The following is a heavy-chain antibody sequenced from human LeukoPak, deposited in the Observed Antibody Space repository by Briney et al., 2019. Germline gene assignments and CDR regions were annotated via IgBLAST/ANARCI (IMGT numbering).Heavy chain of an antibody. D-gene: IGHD2-15*01. V-gene: IGHV4-4*07. Sequence: PSETLSLTCTVSGGSISSYYWSWIRQPAGKGLEWIGRIYISGSGSTNYNPSLKSRVTISVDTSKNQFSLKLSSVTAADTAVYYCARGYCSGGSCFADGFDIWGQGTMVTVSS. CDR1: GGSISSYY. J-gene: IGHJ3*02. CDR3: ARGYCSGGSCFADGFDI. CDR2: IYISGSGST.